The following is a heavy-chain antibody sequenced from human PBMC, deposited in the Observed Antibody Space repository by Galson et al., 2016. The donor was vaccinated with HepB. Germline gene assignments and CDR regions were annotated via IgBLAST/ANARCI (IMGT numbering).Heavy chain of an antibody. CDR3: ARGWTVRPDY. Sequence: SETLSLTCTVSGGSISSYYWSWIRQSPGKGLECIGYIEYSGSANYNPSLKSRVTISVDTSKNQFSLKLSSVTAADTAVYFCARGWTVRPDYWGQGTPVTVSS. J-gene: IGHJ4*02. CDR1: GGSISSYY. D-gene: IGHD2-15*01. CDR2: IEYSGSA. V-gene: IGHV4-59*08.